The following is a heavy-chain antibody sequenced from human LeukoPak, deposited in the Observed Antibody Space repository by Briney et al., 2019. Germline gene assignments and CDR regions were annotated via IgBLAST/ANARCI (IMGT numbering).Heavy chain of an antibody. CDR3: ARSCSSTSCYTGEDY. J-gene: IGHJ4*02. CDR2: ISAYNGNT. CDR1: GYTFTSYG. Sequence: GASVKVSCKASGYTFTSYGISWVRQAPGQGLEWMGWISAYNGNTNYAQKLQGRVTMTTDTSTSTAYMELRSLRSDDTAVYYCARSCSSTSCYTGEDYWGQGTLVTVSS. V-gene: IGHV1-18*01. D-gene: IGHD2-2*02.